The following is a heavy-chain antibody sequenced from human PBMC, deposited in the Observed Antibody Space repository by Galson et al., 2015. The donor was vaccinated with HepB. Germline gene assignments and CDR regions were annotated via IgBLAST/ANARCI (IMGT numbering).Heavy chain of an antibody. Sequence: SVKVSCKASGGSLSDYSLSWVRQAPGQGLEWVGSINLIFGTTNYAQKFQGRVAITADKSTNTAYMDLSSLKSEDTAFYYCARVPDNSNWSGSIWGHGSMVTVSS. D-gene: IGHD1-1*01. J-gene: IGHJ3*02. CDR1: GGSLSDYS. CDR2: INLIFGTT. V-gene: IGHV1-69*06. CDR3: ARVPDNSNWSGSI.